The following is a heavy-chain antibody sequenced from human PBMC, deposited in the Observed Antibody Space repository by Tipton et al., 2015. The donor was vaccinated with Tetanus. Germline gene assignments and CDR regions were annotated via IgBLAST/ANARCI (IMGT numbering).Heavy chain of an antibody. D-gene: IGHD6-13*01. CDR2: ISWDGGST. V-gene: IGHV3-43*01. CDR3: AKDTLGAAADDYCYYAVDV. Sequence: SLRLSCAASGFTFDDYTMHWVRQTPGKGLEWVSLISWDGGSTYYADSVKGRFTISRDNSKNSLYLQMNSLRTEDTALYYCAKDTLGAAADDYCYYAVDVWGQGTTVTVSS. CDR1: GFTFDDYT. J-gene: IGHJ6*02.